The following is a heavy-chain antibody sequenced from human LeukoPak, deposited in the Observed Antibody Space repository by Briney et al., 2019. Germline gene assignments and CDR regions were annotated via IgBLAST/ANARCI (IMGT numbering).Heavy chain of an antibody. CDR1: GYIFSNYD. J-gene: IGHJ4*02. CDR3: ARGLRSDY. D-gene: IGHD3-16*02. Sequence: ASVKVSCKASGYIFSNYDINWARQAPGDGLEWMGWMNPNSGRRVYAQKFQGRVTMTRNSSINTAYMELTSLRSDDRAVYYCARGLRSDYWGQGTLVTVSS. V-gene: IGHV1-8*01. CDR2: MNPNSGRR.